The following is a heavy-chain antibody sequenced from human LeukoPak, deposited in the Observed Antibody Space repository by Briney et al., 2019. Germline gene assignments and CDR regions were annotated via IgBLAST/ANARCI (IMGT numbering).Heavy chain of an antibody. CDR2: IYYTGSS. D-gene: IGHD3-22*01. V-gene: IGHV4-39*07. Sequence: SETLSLTCTVSGVSISSSNSYWGFVRQTPGKGLEWMGSIYYTGSSHYNPSLRSRATISVDTSKNQFSLKLSSVTAADTAVYYCTRAASSGPLFTYHMDVWGKGTTVTVSS. CDR3: TRAASSGPLFTYHMDV. CDR1: GVSISSSNSY. J-gene: IGHJ6*03.